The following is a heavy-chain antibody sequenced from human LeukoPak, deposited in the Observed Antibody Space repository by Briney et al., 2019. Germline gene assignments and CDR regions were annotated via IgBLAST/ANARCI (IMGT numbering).Heavy chain of an antibody. D-gene: IGHD2-2*01. CDR1: GYTFTDYY. J-gene: IGHJ4*02. CDR2: INPNSGGT. CDR3: ARAVMYCSSTSCPTYYFDY. V-gene: IGHV1-2*02. Sequence: GASVKVSCKASGYTFTDYYIHWVRQAPGQGLKWMGWINPNSGGTNYAQKFQGRVTMTRDTSISTAFMELSRLRSDDTPLYYCARAVMYCSSTSCPTYYFDYWGQGTLVTVSS.